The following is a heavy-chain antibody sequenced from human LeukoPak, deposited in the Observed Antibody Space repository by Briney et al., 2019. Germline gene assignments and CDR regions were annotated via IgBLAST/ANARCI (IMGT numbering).Heavy chain of an antibody. V-gene: IGHV4-59*08. D-gene: IGHD6-13*01. CDR2: IYYSGST. Sequence: PSETLSLTCTVSGGSISSYYWSWIRQPPGKGLEWIGYIYYSGSTNYNPSLKSRVTISVDTSKNQFSLKLSSVTAADTAVYYCARRGKQQLATDYWGQGTLVTVSS. J-gene: IGHJ4*02. CDR3: ARRGKQQLATDY. CDR1: GGSISSYY.